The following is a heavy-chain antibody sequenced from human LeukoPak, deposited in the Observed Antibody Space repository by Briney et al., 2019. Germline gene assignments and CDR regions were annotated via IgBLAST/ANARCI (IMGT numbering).Heavy chain of an antibody. V-gene: IGHV4-39*07. J-gene: IGHJ4*02. CDR1: GGSISSNYFY. CDR3: ARRYSSGWYVDY. Sequence: PSETLSLTCTFTGGSISSNYFYWGWIRQPPGKGLEWIGTISYSGSTYYNPSLKSRVTISVDTSKNQFSLKLSSVTAADTAVYYCARRYSSGWYVDYWGQGTLVTVSS. D-gene: IGHD6-19*01. CDR2: ISYSGST.